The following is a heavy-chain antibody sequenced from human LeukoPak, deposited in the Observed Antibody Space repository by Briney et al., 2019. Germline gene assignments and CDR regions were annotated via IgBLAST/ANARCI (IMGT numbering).Heavy chain of an antibody. CDR1: GYTFTDYY. CDR3: AIPTMDRVGFDP. Sequence: GASVKVSCKASGYTFTDYYMHWVRQAPGQGLEWMGWINPHSGGTNYAQKFQGRVTMTRDTSISTAYMELSRLRSDDTAAYYCAIPTMDRVGFDPWGQGTLVTVSS. V-gene: IGHV1-2*02. J-gene: IGHJ5*02. CDR2: INPHSGGT. D-gene: IGHD3-10*01.